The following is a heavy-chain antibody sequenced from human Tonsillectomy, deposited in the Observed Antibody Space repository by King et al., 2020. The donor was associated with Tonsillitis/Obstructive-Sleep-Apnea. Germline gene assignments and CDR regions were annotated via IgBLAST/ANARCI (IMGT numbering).Heavy chain of an antibody. CDR3: AGDPGVTPNKPNWFDP. CDR2: ISYDGSNK. V-gene: IGHV3-30*01. Sequence: VQLVESGGGVVQPGRSLRLSCAASGFTFSSYAMHWVRQAPGKGLEWVAVISYDGSNKYYADSVKGRFTISRDNSKNTLYLQMNSLRAEDTAVYYCAGDPGVTPNKPNWFDPGGQGTLVTFSS. CDR1: GFTFSSYA. J-gene: IGHJ5*02. D-gene: IGHD3-10*01.